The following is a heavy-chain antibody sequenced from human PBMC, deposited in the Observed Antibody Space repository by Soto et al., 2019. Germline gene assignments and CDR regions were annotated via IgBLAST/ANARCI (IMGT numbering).Heavy chain of an antibody. Sequence: PSETLSLTCAVYGGSFSGYYWSWIRQPPGKGLEWIGEINHSGSTNYNPSLKSRVTISVDTSKNQFSLKLSSVTAADTAVYYCARGLSRVATISRYYYYGMDVWGQGTTVTVSS. CDR2: INHSGST. V-gene: IGHV4-34*01. D-gene: IGHD5-12*01. CDR3: ARGLSRVATISRYYYYGMDV. J-gene: IGHJ6*02. CDR1: GGSFSGYY.